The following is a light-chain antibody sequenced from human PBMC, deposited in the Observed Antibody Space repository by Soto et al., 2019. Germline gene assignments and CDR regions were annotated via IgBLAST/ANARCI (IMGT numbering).Light chain of an antibody. CDR2: DVS. CDR3: SSYTTYSTSL. J-gene: IGLJ1*01. V-gene: IGLV2-14*01. CDR1: SSDVGGYNY. Sequence: SVLTQPASVSGSPGQSIPISCTGTSSDVGGYNYVPWYQEHPGKAPKLMIYDVSNRPSGVSNRFSGSKSGNTASLTISGLQAEDEADYYCSSYTTYSTSLFGTEIKVPVL.